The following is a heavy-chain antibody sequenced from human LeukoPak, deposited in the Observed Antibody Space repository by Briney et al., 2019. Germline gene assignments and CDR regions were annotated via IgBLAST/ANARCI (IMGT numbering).Heavy chain of an antibody. CDR3: AKDTAGGCSGGSCYTGFDY. J-gene: IGHJ4*02. Sequence: PGRSLRLSCAASGFTFDDYAMHWVRQAPGKGLEWVSGISWNSGSIGYADSVKGRFTISRDNAKNSLYLQMNSLRAEDTALCYCAKDTAGGCSGGSCYTGFDYWGQGTLVTVSS. CDR2: ISWNSGSI. V-gene: IGHV3-9*01. D-gene: IGHD2-15*01. CDR1: GFTFDDYA.